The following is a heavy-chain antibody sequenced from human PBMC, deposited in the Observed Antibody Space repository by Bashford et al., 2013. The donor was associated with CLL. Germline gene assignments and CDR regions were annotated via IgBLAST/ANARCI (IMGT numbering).Heavy chain of an antibody. CDR2: INPSGGRT. V-gene: IGHV1-46*03. Sequence: ASVKVSCKASGYIFSSFPMHWVRQAPGQGLEWMGMINPSGGRTNYAQKFQDRVTMTRDTSTTTIYMELSSLRSEDTAVYYCIRVRGASCGGDCYSFRHWGQGTLVTVSS. CDR1: GYIFSSFP. J-gene: IGHJ4*02. D-gene: IGHD2-21*02. CDR3: IRVRGASCGGDCYSFRH.